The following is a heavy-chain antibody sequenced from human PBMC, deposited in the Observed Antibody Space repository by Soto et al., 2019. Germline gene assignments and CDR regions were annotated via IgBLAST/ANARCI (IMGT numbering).Heavy chain of an antibody. CDR2: IYYSGNT. V-gene: IGHV4-39*01. CDR1: GGSISSSSYY. CDR3: ASLTVLLHWFDP. Sequence: SETLSLTCTLSGGSISSSSYYWGWIRQPPGKGLEWIGSIYYSGNTYYNPSLKSRVTISVDTSKNQFSLTLSSVTAADTAVYYCASLTVLLHWFDPWGQGTLVTVSS. J-gene: IGHJ5*02. D-gene: IGHD3-10*01.